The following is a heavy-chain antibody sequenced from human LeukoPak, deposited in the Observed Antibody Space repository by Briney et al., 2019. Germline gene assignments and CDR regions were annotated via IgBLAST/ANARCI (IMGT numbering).Heavy chain of an antibody. CDR3: ARGRLVVTGVDY. Sequence: GGSLRLSCAASGFTFSNYAMRWVRQAPGKGLEYVSTISSNGGSTYYANSVKGRFTISRDNSKNTLYLQMGSLRAEHMAVYYCARGRLVVTGVDYWGQGTLVTVSS. D-gene: IGHD3-22*01. J-gene: IGHJ4*02. V-gene: IGHV3-64*01. CDR2: ISSNGGST. CDR1: GFTFSNYA.